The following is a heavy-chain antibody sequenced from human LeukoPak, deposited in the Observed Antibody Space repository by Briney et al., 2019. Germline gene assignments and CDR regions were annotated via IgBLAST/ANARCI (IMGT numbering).Heavy chain of an antibody. CDR2: ISSSSTYI. CDR1: GFTFSSYS. CDR3: ARDFTTSSTAYLLH. Sequence: GGSLRLSCAASGFTFSSYSMNWVRQAPGKGLEWVSSISSSSTYIYYADSVKGRFTISRDNAKNSLFLQMNSLRAEDTAVYYCARDFTTSSTAYLLHWGQGTLVTVSS. V-gene: IGHV3-21*01. D-gene: IGHD6-6*01. J-gene: IGHJ1*01.